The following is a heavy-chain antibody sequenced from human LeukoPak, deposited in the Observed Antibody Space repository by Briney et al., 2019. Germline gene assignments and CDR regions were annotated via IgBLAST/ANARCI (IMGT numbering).Heavy chain of an antibody. CDR2: FYYSGTI. Sequence: SQTLSLTCAVSGGSISRGGYSWSWIRQPPGKGLEWIGYFYYSGTIYYNSSLKSRVTISVDTSKNQLSLKLSSVTAADTAVYYCASSSGYYYDAFDIWGQGTMVTVSS. CDR1: GGSISRGGYS. CDR3: ASSSGYYYDAFDI. J-gene: IGHJ3*02. V-gene: IGHV4-30-4*07. D-gene: IGHD3-22*01.